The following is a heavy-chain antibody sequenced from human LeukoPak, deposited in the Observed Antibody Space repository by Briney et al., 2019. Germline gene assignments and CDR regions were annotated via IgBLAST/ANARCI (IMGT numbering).Heavy chain of an antibody. D-gene: IGHD1/OR15-1a*01. J-gene: IGHJ6*02. Sequence: ASVKVSCKASGYTFTDYYMHWVRQAPGQGLEWMGWINPNSGGTSFAQKFLGRVTMTRDTSISTAYMELSRLRSDDTAVYYCARFVTATRAYYYYGMDVWGQGTTVTVSS. CDR2: INPNSGGT. V-gene: IGHV1-2*02. CDR3: ARFVTATRAYYYYGMDV. CDR1: GYTFTDYY.